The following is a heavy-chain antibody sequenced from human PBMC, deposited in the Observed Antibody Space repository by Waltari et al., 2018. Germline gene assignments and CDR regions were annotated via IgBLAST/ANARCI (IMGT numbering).Heavy chain of an antibody. D-gene: IGHD2-2*03. J-gene: IGHJ5*02. V-gene: IGHV3-74*01. CDR1: GCTFSPYW. Sequence: EVRVVESGGGLVQPGGSLRLSCTASGCTFSPYWVHWARQVPGKGLVWVSGVNRDGSRRNYADPVRGRFTISRDNARNTVHLQMNSLRAEDTAVYYCGTLEAVGSWGQGTLVTVSS. CDR3: GTLEAVGS. CDR2: VNRDGSRR.